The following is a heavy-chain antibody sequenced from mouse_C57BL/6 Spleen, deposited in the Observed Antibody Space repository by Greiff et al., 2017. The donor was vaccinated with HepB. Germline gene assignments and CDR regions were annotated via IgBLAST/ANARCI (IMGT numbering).Heavy chain of an antibody. V-gene: IGHV5-17*01. J-gene: IGHJ1*03. Sequence: EVKVEESGGGLVKPGGSLKLSCAASGFTFSDYGMHWVRQAPEKGLEWVAYISSGSSTIYYADTVKGRFTISRDNAKNTLFLQMTSLRSEDTAMYYCARNWEGGYFDVWGTGTTVTVSS. CDR1: GFTFSDYG. CDR2: ISSGSSTI. D-gene: IGHD4-1*01. CDR3: ARNWEGGYFDV.